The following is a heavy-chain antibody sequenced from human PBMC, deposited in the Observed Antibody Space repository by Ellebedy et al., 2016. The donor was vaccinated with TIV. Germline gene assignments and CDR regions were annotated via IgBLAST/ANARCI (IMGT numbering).Heavy chain of an antibody. D-gene: IGHD6-19*01. CDR2: IYSSGRT. J-gene: IGHJ6*02. CDR3: ARDHVGSGWYGLGMGMDV. Sequence: SETLFLTCTVSGGSISSFYWSWIRQPAVKGLEWIGRIYSSGRTDYNPSLRSRLTMSVDASKSQFSLTLSSVTAADTAVYYCARDHVGSGWYGLGMGMDVWGQGTTVTVSS. V-gene: IGHV4-4*07. CDR1: GGSISSFY.